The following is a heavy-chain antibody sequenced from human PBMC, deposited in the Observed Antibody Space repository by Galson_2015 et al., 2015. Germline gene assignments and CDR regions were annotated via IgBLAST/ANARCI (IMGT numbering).Heavy chain of an antibody. CDR3: ARRTVGKYYYDY. CDR2: IYPGGSDI. Sequence: SGAEVKKPGESLQISCPGSGSSFTSYWIAWVRQMPGKGLEWMGIIYPGGSDIRYSPSFQGQVTISADNSIGTAYLQWSSLKASDTAMYYCARRTVGKYYYDYWCQGTLVTVSS. CDR1: GSSFTSYW. D-gene: IGHD3/OR15-3a*01. J-gene: IGHJ4*02. V-gene: IGHV5-51*01.